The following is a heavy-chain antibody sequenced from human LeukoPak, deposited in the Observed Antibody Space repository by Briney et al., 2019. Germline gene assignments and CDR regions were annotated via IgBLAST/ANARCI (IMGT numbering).Heavy chain of an antibody. CDR1: GYTLTELS. V-gene: IGHV1-24*01. CDR3: ATAKIQLWFFDY. Sequence: ASVKVSCKVSGYTLTELSMHWVRQAPGKGLEWMGGFDPEDGGTIYAQKFQGRVTMTEDTSTGTVYMELSSLRSEDTAVYYCATAKIQLWFFDYWGQGTLVTVSS. CDR2: FDPEDGGT. D-gene: IGHD5-18*01. J-gene: IGHJ4*02.